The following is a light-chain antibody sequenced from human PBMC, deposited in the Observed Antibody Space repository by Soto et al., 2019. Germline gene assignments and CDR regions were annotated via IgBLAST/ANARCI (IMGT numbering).Light chain of an antibody. V-gene: IGKV1-6*01. CDR2: AAS. J-gene: IGKJ1*01. CDR1: QDIRSA. CDR3: HQYGISPPT. Sequence: IQLTQSPSSLSASVVDRVTITCRASQDIRSALGWYQQKPGKVPKLLIYAASTLQSGVPSRFSGSRSGTDFTLTISSLEPEDFAVFYCHQYGISPPTFGPGTKVDIK.